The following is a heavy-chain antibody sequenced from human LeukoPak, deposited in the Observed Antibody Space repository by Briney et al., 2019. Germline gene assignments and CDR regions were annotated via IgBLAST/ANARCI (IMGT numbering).Heavy chain of an antibody. Sequence: PSETLSLTCTVSGGSITSNSYYWGRIRQPPGKGLEGLGSIYYSGSTYYNPSLKSRVTISVDTSKNQFSLKLSSVTAADTAVYYCARQYEWLRFQSPGGPFDYWGQGTLVSVSS. CDR2: IYYSGST. CDR3: ARQYEWLRFQSPGGPFDY. D-gene: IGHD5-12*01. V-gene: IGHV4-39*01. J-gene: IGHJ4*02. CDR1: GGSITSNSYY.